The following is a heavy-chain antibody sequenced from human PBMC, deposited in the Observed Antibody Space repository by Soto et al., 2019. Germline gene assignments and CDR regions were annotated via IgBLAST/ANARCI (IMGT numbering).Heavy chain of an antibody. Sequence: GGFLRLSCAASGFTFSSYGMHWVRQAPGKGLEWVAVISYDGSKKYYADSVKGRFTISRDNSKNTLYLQMNSLRAEDTAVYYCAKNRPPPSTGPIDYWGQGTLITVSS. CDR3: AKNRPPPSTGPIDY. V-gene: IGHV3-30*18. D-gene: IGHD4-17*01. CDR2: ISYDGSKK. J-gene: IGHJ4*02. CDR1: GFTFSSYG.